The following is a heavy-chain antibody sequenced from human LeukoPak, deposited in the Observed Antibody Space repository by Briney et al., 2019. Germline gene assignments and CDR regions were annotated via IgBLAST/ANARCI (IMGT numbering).Heavy chain of an antibody. Sequence: GGSLRLSCAASGFTFSSYWMSWVRQAPGKGLEWVANIKQDGSEKYYVDSVKGRFTISRDNAKNSLYLQMNSLRAEDTAVYYCARESCGGDCHSINWFDPWGQGTLVTVSS. J-gene: IGHJ5*02. CDR1: GFTFSSYW. CDR2: IKQDGSEK. D-gene: IGHD2-21*02. CDR3: ARESCGGDCHSINWFDP. V-gene: IGHV3-7*01.